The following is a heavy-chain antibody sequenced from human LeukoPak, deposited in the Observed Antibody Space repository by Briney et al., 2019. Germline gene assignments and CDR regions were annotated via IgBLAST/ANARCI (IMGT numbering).Heavy chain of an antibody. J-gene: IGHJ4*02. D-gene: IGHD6-6*01. V-gene: IGHV1-46*01. Sequence: GASVKVSCKASGYTFTSYQMHWVRQAPGQGLEWMGIINPSGGSTIYAQEFQGRVTMTRDTSTSTVSMELSSQRYEDTAIYYCASRVSFSFDYWGQGTLVTVSS. CDR1: GYTFTSYQ. CDR2: INPSGGST. CDR3: ASRVSFSFDY.